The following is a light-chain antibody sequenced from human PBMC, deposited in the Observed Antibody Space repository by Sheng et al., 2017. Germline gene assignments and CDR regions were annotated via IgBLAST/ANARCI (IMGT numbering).Light chain of an antibody. V-gene: IGKV3-11*01. J-gene: IGKJ4*01. CDR3: QQRYNWPPIT. Sequence: EIVLTQSPATLSLSPGERATLSCRASQNIDVYLAWYQQKPGQAPNVLIYDASRRATGIPGRFIGGGSGTDFTLTITSLEPEDFGTYYCQQRYNWPPITFGGGTKWRSN. CDR1: QNIDVY. CDR2: DAS.